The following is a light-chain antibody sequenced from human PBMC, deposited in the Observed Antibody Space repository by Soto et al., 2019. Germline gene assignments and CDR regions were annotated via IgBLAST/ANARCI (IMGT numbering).Light chain of an antibody. J-gene: IGLJ1*01. CDR3: GSYTSSDTPYV. V-gene: IGLV2-14*01. Sequence: QSALTQPASVSGSPGQSITISCTGTSSDVGGYKYVSWYQHHPDKAPKLIISVVSNRPSGVSTRFSSSKSGNTASLTISGLQAEDEAEYYCGSYTSSDTPYVFGTGTKLTVL. CDR2: VVS. CDR1: SSDVGGYKY.